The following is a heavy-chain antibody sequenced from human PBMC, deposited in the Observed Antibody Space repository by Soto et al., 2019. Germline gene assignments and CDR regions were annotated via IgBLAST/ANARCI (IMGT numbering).Heavy chain of an antibody. CDR1: GYTFTSFD. Sequence: GASVKVSCKASGYTFTSFDINWVRQATGQGLEWMGWMNPNSGNTGYAQKFQGRVTMTRNTSISTAYMDLSSLGSEDTAVYYCARALSLGYCSSTSCSHFDYWGQGTLVTVSS. CDR3: ARALSLGYCSSTSCSHFDY. D-gene: IGHD2-2*01. V-gene: IGHV1-8*01. J-gene: IGHJ4*02. CDR2: MNPNSGNT.